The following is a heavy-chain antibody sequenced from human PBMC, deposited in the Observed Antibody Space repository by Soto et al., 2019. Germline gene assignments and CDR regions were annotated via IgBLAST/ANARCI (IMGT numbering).Heavy chain of an antibody. J-gene: IGHJ4*02. CDR3: ARDRGRDLYGIDY. V-gene: IGHV3-30-3*01. Sequence: QVQLVESGGGVVQPGRSLRLSCAASGFTFSSYAMHWVRQAPGKGLEWVAVISYDGSNKYYADSAKGRFTISRDNSKNTLYLQMNSLRAEDTAVYYCARDRGRDLYGIDYWGQGTLVTVSS. CDR1: GFTFSSYA. CDR2: ISYDGSNK. D-gene: IGHD3-10*01.